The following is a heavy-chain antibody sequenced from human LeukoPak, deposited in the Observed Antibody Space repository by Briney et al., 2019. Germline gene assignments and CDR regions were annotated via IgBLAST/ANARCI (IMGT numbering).Heavy chain of an antibody. CDR1: GGSISSTNYY. CDR2: IYYSGST. Sequence: PSETLSLTCTVSGGSISSTNYYWGWIRQPPGKGLEWIGSIYYSGSTYYNPSLKSRVTISVDTSKNQFSLKLSSVTAADTAVYYCARPAGMATILAGDAFDIWGQGTMVTVSS. V-gene: IGHV4-39*01. J-gene: IGHJ3*02. D-gene: IGHD5-12*01. CDR3: ARPAGMATILAGDAFDI.